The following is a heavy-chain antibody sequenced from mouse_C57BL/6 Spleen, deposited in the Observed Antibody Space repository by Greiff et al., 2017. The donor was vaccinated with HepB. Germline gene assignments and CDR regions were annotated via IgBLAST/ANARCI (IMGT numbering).Heavy chain of an antibody. D-gene: IGHD2-3*01. V-gene: IGHV5-17*01. CDR1: GFTFSDYG. Sequence: DVMLVESGGGLVKPGGSLKLSCAASGFTFSDYGMHWVRQAPEKGLEWVAYISSGSSTIYYADTVKGRFTISRDNAKNTLFLQMTSLRSEDTAMYYWARPRRWRFWYFDVWGTGTTVTVS. J-gene: IGHJ1*03. CDR2: ISSGSSTI. CDR3: ARPRRWRFWYFDV.